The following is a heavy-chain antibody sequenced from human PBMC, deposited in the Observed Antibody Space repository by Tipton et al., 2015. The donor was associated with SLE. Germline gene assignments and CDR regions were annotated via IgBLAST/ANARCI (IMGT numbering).Heavy chain of an antibody. V-gene: IGHV4-39*07. CDR3: ARSAGYGSSWAHFDY. Sequence: TLSLTCTVSGGSISSNCYYWGWIRQPPGKGLEGIGSIFYSGSTYYNPSLKSRVTISVDTSKNQFSLKLSSVTAADTAVYYCARSAGYGSSWAHFDYWGQGTLVTVSS. D-gene: IGHD6-13*01. CDR1: GGSISSNCYY. J-gene: IGHJ4*02. CDR2: IFYSGST.